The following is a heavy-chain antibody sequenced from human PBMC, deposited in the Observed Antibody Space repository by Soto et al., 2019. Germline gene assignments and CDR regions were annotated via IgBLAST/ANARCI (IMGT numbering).Heavy chain of an antibody. CDR2: INHSGST. CDR1: GGSFSGYY. D-gene: IGHD2-2*01. Sequence: SETLSLTCAVYGGSFSGYYWSWIRQPPGKGLEWIGEINHSGSTNYNPSLKSRVTISVDTSKNQFSLKLSSVTAADTAVYYCARAMRYCSSTSCYYYGMDVWGQGTTVTVSS. J-gene: IGHJ6*02. V-gene: IGHV4-34*01. CDR3: ARAMRYCSSTSCYYYGMDV.